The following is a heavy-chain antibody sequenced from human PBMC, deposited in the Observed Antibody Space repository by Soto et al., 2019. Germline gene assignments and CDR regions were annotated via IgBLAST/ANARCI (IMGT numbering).Heavy chain of an antibody. D-gene: IGHD6-19*01. CDR2: ISYDGSNK. Sequence: QVQLVESGGGVVQPGRSLRLSCAASGFTFSSYAMHWVRQAPGKGLEWVAVISYDGSNKYYADSVKGRFTISRDNSNNTLYLQMNSLRAADTAVYYCARGFSSGWYPDYWGQGTLVTVSS. V-gene: IGHV3-30-3*01. CDR1: GFTFSSYA. CDR3: ARGFSSGWYPDY. J-gene: IGHJ4*02.